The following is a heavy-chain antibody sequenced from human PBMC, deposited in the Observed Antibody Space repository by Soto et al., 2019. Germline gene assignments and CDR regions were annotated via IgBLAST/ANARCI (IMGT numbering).Heavy chain of an antibody. Sequence: EGSLRLSCAAFGFTFSSYWMHWIRQAQGKGLVWVSRINSDGSSTSYADSVQGRFTISRDNAKNTLYLQMNSLRAEDMAVYYCARDLVLMVYAIGYWGQGTLVTVSS. J-gene: IGHJ4*02. CDR2: INSDGSST. CDR3: ARDLVLMVYAIGY. CDR1: GFTFSSYW. V-gene: IGHV3-74*01. D-gene: IGHD2-8*01.